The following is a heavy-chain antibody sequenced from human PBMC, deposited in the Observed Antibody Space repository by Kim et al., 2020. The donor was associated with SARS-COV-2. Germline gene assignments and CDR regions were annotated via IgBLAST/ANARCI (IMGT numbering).Heavy chain of an antibody. CDR3: AKDDHSNGWPAFDS. V-gene: IGHV3-23*01. D-gene: IGHD6-19*01. J-gene: IGHJ4*02. CDR2: INNGGNP. CDR1: GFTFTSRA. Sequence: GGSLRLSCVASGFTFTSRAMSWVRQSPVKGLEWVASINNGGNPYYANSVKGRFTISRDITKDTLYLQMNSMRADDTALYYCAKDDHSNGWPAFDSWGQGT.